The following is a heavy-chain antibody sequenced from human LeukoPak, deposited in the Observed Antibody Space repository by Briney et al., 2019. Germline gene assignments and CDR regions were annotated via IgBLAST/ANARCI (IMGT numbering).Heavy chain of an antibody. Sequence: PGRSLRLSCAASGFTFDDYAMPWVRQAPGKGLEWVSGISWNSGSIGYADSVKGRFTISRDNAKNSLYLQMNSLRAEDTALYYCAKTIWSYSSPFDYWGQGTLVTVSS. V-gene: IGHV3-9*01. CDR2: ISWNSGSI. CDR1: GFTFDDYA. J-gene: IGHJ4*02. CDR3: AKTIWSYSSPFDY. D-gene: IGHD3-22*01.